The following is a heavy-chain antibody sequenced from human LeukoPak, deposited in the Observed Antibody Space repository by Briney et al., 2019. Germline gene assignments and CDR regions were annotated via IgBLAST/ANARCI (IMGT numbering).Heavy chain of an antibody. D-gene: IGHD5-12*01. V-gene: IGHV4-39*07. Sequence: SETLSLTCTVSGGSISSSSYYWGWIRQPPGKGLEWIGSIYYSGSTYYNPSLKSRVTISVDTSMNQFSLKLRSVTAADTAVYYCAREDSGYDYSPFDYWGQGILVTVSS. CDR1: GGSISSSSYY. CDR2: IYYSGST. CDR3: AREDSGYDYSPFDY. J-gene: IGHJ4*02.